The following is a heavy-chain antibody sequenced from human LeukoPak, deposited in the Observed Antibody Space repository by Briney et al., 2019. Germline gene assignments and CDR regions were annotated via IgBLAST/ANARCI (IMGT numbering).Heavy chain of an antibody. D-gene: IGHD1-1*01. CDR3: ATGTGHYYYYYYMDV. J-gene: IGHJ6*03. Sequence: KSSETLSLTCTVSGGSISSSKYYWGWIRQPPGKGLEWIGSIYYSGSTYYNPSLKSRVTISVDTSKNQFSLKLSSVTAADTAIYYCATGTGHYYYYYYMDVWGKGTTVTVSS. CDR2: IYYSGST. CDR1: GGSISSSKYY. V-gene: IGHV4-39*01.